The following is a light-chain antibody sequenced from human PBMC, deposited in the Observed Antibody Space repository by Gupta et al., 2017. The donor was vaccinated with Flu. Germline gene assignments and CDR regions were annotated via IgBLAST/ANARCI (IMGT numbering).Light chain of an antibody. CDR1: SSDVGGYNY. CDR3: SSYTSSNSLE. Sequence: SITISSTGTSSDVGGYNYVSWYQHHPGKAPNLMIYEVIHRPSGVSNRFSGSKSGNTASLTIAGLQAEDEADYYCSSYTSSNSLEFGGGTKLTVL. V-gene: IGLV2-14*01. J-gene: IGLJ3*02. CDR2: EVI.